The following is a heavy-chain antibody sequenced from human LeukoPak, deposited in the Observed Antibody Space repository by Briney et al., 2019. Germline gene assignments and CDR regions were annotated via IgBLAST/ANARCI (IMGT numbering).Heavy chain of an antibody. Sequence: GRSLRLSCTASGFTFDEYAMHWVQQAPGKGLEWVSGISWNSGTIGYADSVKGRFTISRDNAKNSLYLQMNSLRAEDTAVYYCARDKAYDSSGYLGDYWGQGTLVTVSS. V-gene: IGHV3-9*01. CDR3: ARDKAYDSSGYLGDY. J-gene: IGHJ4*02. CDR1: GFTFDEYA. CDR2: ISWNSGTI. D-gene: IGHD3-22*01.